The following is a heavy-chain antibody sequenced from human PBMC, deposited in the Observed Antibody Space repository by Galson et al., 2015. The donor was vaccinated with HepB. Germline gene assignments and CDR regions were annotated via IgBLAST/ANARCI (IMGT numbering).Heavy chain of an antibody. CDR1: GFTFANYG. Sequence: SLRLSCAASGFTFANYGLHWVRQAPGKGLEWVAIIPYDGSDKKYADSVKGRLTVSRDNSKNTLYLQLHSVRTEDTAVYYCAREDNWNYWVYWGQGTLVTVSA. J-gene: IGHJ4*02. CDR2: IPYDGSDK. V-gene: IGHV3-30*03. D-gene: IGHD1-7*01. CDR3: AREDNWNYWVY.